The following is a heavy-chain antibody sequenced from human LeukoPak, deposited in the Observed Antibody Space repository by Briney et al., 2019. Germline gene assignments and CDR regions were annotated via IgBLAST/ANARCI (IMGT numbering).Heavy chain of an antibody. D-gene: IGHD6-19*01. CDR3: ARDTSNTSGWSPYFDY. CDR2: IKAYNGDT. V-gene: IGHV1-18*04. Sequence: ASVKVSCKASGYTFNKHGITWVRQAPGQGLEWMGWIKAYNGDTKYGQKFQGRVTLLTDTAASTAYMELKSLRSDDTAVYYCARDTSNTSGWSPYFDYWGQGALVTVSS. J-gene: IGHJ4*02. CDR1: GYTFNKHG.